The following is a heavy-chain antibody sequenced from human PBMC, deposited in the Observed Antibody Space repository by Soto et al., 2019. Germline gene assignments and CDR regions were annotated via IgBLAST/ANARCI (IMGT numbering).Heavy chain of an antibody. V-gene: IGHV2-5*02. D-gene: IGHD2-15*01. Sequence: QITLKESGPPLVKPTQTLTLTCTFSGFSLSTNGVSVGWIRQPPGQALEWLAFIYWDDDERYSPSLKSRLTIXKXXSKNQVVLTMTNMDPVDTATYYCVHRLVKLDMLDHWGQGTLVTVSS. CDR2: IYWDDDE. J-gene: IGHJ4*02. CDR1: GFSLSTNGVS. CDR3: VHRLVKLDMLDH.